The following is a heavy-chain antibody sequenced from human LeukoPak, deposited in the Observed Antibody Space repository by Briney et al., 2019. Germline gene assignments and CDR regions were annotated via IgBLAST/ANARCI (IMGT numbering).Heavy chain of an antibody. CDR2: IIPVFGTA. CDR1: GGTFSSYA. Sequence: SVKVSCKASGGTFSSYAISWVRQAPGQGLEWMGGIIPVFGTANYAQKFQGRVTITTDESTSTAYMELSSLRSEDTAVYYCAREPQIVVVVAATGIGAFDIWGQGTMVTVSS. V-gene: IGHV1-69*05. J-gene: IGHJ3*02. CDR3: AREPQIVVVVAATGIGAFDI. D-gene: IGHD2-15*01.